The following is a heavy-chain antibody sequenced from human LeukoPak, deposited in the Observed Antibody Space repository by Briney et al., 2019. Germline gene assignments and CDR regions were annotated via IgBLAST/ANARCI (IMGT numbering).Heavy chain of an antibody. V-gene: IGHV1-2*02. CDR1: GYTFTGYY. J-gene: IGHJ4*02. D-gene: IGHD2-21*02. Sequence: GASVKVSCKASGYTFTGYYMHWVRQAPGQGLEWMGWINPNSGGTNYAQKFQGRVTMTRDTSISTAYMELSRLRSDDTAVYYCARPYCGGDCYSGFYYFDYWGQGTLVTVSS. CDR2: INPNSGGT. CDR3: ARPYCGGDCYSGFYYFDY.